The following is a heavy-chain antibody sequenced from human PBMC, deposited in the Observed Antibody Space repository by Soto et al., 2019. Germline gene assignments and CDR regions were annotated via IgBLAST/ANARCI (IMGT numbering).Heavy chain of an antibody. J-gene: IGHJ6*02. V-gene: IGHV1-2*02. Sequence: GASVKVSCKASGYTFTGYYMHWVRQAPGRGLEWMGWINPNSGGTNYAQKFQGRVTMTRDTSISTAYMELSRLRSDDTAVYYCAREYIYYDILTGYSPPYYYYGMDVWGQGTTVAVSS. CDR2: INPNSGGT. CDR1: GYTFTGYY. D-gene: IGHD3-9*01. CDR3: AREYIYYDILTGYSPPYYYYGMDV.